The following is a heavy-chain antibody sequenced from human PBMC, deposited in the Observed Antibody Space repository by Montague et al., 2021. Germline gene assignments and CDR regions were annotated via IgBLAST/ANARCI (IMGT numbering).Heavy chain of an antibody. CDR2: VRHIGST. D-gene: IGHD3-10*01. CDR1: GGSLSEYY. J-gene: IGHJ4*02. V-gene: IGHV4-34*01. CDR3: ASDRGPFDY. Sequence: SETLSLTCGVYGGSLSEYYWTWIRQSPEKGLEWIGEVRHIGSTNXNPSLKSRVTMSVDKSKNQFSLKLRSVTAADTAVYYCASDRGPFDYWGQGTAVTVSS.